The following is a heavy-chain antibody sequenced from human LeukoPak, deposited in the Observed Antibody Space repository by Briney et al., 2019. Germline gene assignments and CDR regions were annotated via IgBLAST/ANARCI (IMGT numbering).Heavy chain of an antibody. CDR3: TTEYYVSGSDIDV. CDR1: GSTFSNGC. CDR2: IKIQFGGATT. Sequence: GGSLTLSCAASGSTFSNGCMSWVCPVPGAGLGWVGRIKIQFGGATTEYAAPVKARFTISRANSRNTLYLQMYNMTTDRTTVYYLTTEYYVSGSDIDVGGKGTTLTV. J-gene: IGHJ6*03. D-gene: IGHD3-22*01. V-gene: IGHV3-15*01.